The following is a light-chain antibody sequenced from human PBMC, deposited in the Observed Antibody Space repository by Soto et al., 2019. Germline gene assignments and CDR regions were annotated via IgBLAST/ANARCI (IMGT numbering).Light chain of an antibody. Sequence: EIVLTQSPGTLSLSPGERATLSWRASQSVSSYLAWYQQKPGQAPRLLIYGASSRATGIPDRFSGSGSGTDFTLTISRLEPEDFAVYYCQQYVSSSRTFGQGTKVEIK. V-gene: IGKV3-20*01. J-gene: IGKJ1*01. CDR3: QQYVSSSRT. CDR1: QSVSSY. CDR2: GAS.